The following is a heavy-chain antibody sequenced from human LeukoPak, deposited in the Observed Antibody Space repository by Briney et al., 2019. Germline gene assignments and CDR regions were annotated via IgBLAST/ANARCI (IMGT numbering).Heavy chain of an antibody. CDR3: ARGDYYGSGSPIPPLDY. V-gene: IGHV4-59*11. D-gene: IGHD3-10*01. CDR2: IYYSGST. CDR1: GGSISSHY. J-gene: IGHJ4*02. Sequence: SETLSLTCTVSGGSISSHYWSWIRQPPGKGLEWIGYIYYSGSTNYNPSLKSRVTISVDTSKNQFSLKLSSVTAADTAVYYCARGDYYGSGSPIPPLDYWGQGTLVTVSS.